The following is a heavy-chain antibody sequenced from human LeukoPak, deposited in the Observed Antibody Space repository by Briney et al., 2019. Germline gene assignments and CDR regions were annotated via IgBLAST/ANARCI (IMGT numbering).Heavy chain of an antibody. D-gene: IGHD6-13*01. V-gene: IGHV4-59*01. J-gene: IGHJ3*02. CDR1: GGSISSYY. CDR3: AVSSKPPPNAFDI. CDR2: IYYSGST. Sequence: SETLSLTCTVSGGSISSYYWSWIRQPPGKGLEWIGYIYYSGSTNYNPSLKSRVTISVDTSKNQFSLKLSSVTAEDTAVYYCAVSSKPPPNAFDIWGQGTMVTVSS.